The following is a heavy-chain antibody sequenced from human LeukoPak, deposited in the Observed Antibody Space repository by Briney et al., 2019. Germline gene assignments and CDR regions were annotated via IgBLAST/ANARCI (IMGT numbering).Heavy chain of an antibody. D-gene: IGHD2-21*01. J-gene: IGHJ4*02. CDR1: GFTLSSYS. V-gene: IGHV3-48*01. Sequence: GGSLRLSCEASGFTLSSYSMNWVRQAPGKGLEWVSYISTTSRTIHYADSVKGRFTISRDNAKNSLYLQMNSLRAEDTAVYYCARAGHADSFDYWGQGALVTVSS. CDR2: ISTTSRTI. CDR3: ARAGHADSFDY.